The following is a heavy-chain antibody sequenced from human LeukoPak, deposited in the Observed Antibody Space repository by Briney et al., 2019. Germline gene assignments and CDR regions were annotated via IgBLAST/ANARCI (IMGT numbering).Heavy chain of an antibody. CDR1: GFTFTSST. CDR2: IVVGSGNT. D-gene: IGHD3-10*01. J-gene: IGHJ4*02. CDR3: AGTPWFGELTLDY. Sequence: RASVKVSCTASGFTFTSSTIQWVRQARGQRLEWIGWIVVGSGNTNYAQKFQERVIITRDMSTTTVYMELSSLRSEDTAVYYCAGTPWFGELTLDYWGQGTLVTVSS. V-gene: IGHV1-58*02.